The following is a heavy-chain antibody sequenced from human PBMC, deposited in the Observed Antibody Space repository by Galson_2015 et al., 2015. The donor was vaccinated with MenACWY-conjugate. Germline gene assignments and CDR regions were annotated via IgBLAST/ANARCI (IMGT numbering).Heavy chain of an antibody. J-gene: IGHJ6*02. CDR1: GFTFSSYG. V-gene: IGHV3-30*18. Sequence: SLRLSCAASGFTFSSYGMHWVRQAPGKGLKWVAVISYDGSNKYYADSVKGRFTISRDNSKNTLYLQMNSLRAEDTAAYYCAKGRLWYSSGWYSNYYYYGMDVWGQGTTVTVSS. D-gene: IGHD6-19*01. CDR2: ISYDGSNK. CDR3: AKGRLWYSSGWYSNYYYYGMDV.